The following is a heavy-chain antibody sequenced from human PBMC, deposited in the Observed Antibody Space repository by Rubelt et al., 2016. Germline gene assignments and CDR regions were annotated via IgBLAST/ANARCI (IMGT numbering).Heavy chain of an antibody. D-gene: IGHD3-22*01. CDR3: AGTYYYDSSGYKLDY. Sequence: EVRLVESGGGLVQPGGSLRLSCAASGFSFRSYSMNWVRQAPGKGLEWIAYISSTSGTLSYADSVKGRFTISRDNAKNSLYLQMNSLRAEDTAVYYCAGTYYYDSSGYKLDYWGQGTLVTVSS. CDR1: GFSFRSYS. CDR2: ISSTSGTL. J-gene: IGHJ4*02. V-gene: IGHV3-48*04.